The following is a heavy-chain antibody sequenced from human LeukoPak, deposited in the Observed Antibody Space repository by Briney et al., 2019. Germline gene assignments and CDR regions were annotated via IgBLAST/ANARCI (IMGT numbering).Heavy chain of an antibody. V-gene: IGHV3-23*01. D-gene: IGHD6-13*01. CDR1: GVTLSNYA. Sequence: GGSLRLSCVASGVTLSNYAMSWARQAPGKGLEWVSGISSSGSGGNTYYADSVRGRFTISRDNSKNTLYLQMNSLRAEDTAVYYCVRQQHVVRGYFDYWGQGTLVTVSS. J-gene: IGHJ4*02. CDR3: VRQQHVVRGYFDY. CDR2: ISSSGSGGNT.